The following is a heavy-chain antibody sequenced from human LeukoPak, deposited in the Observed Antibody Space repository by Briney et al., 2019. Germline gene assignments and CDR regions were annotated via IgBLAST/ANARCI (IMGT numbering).Heavy chain of an antibody. CDR1: GFTVSSND. Sequence: GGSLRVSCAASGFTVSSNDMSWVRQAPGKGLEWVSFILYDGSNKYYADAVKGRFTISRDNAKNSLYLQMNSLRAEDTALYYCARRGDYDAFDIWGQGTMVTVSS. CDR2: ILYDGSNK. J-gene: IGHJ3*02. V-gene: IGHV3-33*08. D-gene: IGHD3-10*01. CDR3: ARRGDYDAFDI.